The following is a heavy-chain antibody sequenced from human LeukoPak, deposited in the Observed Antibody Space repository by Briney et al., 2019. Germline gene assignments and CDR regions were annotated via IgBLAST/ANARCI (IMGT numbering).Heavy chain of an antibody. D-gene: IGHD2/OR15-2a*01. CDR1: GFTFSRIFSSYW. CDR2: ISGTGGST. V-gene: IGHV3-23*01. CDR3: AKVVAGNIDYYFDY. Sequence: GGSLRLSCAASGFTFSRIFSSYWMSWVRQAPGKGLEWVAGISGTGGSTHYADSVKGRFTISRDNSKNTVYLQMRNLRVEHTAVYYCAKVVAGNIDYYFDYWGQGILVAVSS. J-gene: IGHJ4*02.